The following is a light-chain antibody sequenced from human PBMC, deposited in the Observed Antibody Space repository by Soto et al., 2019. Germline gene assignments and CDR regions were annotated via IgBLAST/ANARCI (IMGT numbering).Light chain of an antibody. CDR1: SSNIGSNV. Sequence: QSVLTQPPSASGTPGQRVTISCSGSSSNIGSNVVHWYQQLPGTAPKLLIYSNNQRPSGVPDRFSGSKSGTSASLAISGLQSEDDADYYCAAWDDSLNGRVVFGGGTKLTVL. V-gene: IGLV1-44*01. CDR2: SNN. J-gene: IGLJ3*02. CDR3: AAWDDSLNGRVV.